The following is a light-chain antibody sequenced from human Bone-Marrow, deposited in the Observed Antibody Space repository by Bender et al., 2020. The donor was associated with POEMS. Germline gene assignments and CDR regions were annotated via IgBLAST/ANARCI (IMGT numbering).Light chain of an antibody. Sequence: QSALTQPASVSGSPGQSVTISCTGTSSDVGGYNYVSWYQQYPGKAPKLMIYEVFKRPSGVPDRFSGSKSGNTASLTISGLQTEDEADYYCSSYTSANTLVFGTGTKVTVL. J-gene: IGLJ1*01. CDR1: SSDVGGYNY. V-gene: IGLV2-14*01. CDR2: EVF. CDR3: SSYTSANTLV.